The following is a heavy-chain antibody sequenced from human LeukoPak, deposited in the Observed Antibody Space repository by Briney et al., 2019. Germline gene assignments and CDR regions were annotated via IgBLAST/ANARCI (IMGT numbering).Heavy chain of an antibody. V-gene: IGHV3-21*01. J-gene: IGHJ4*02. CDR1: GFTFDDYG. CDR2: ISSISTYK. D-gene: IGHD3-10*01. CDR3: ARLPELPGFGDY. Sequence: GGSLRLSCETSGFTFDDYGMTWVRQAPGKGLEWISSISSISTYKFYADSVKGRFTISRDDSENSLYLQMNSLRVEDTAVYYCARLPELPGFGDYWGQGTLVTVSS.